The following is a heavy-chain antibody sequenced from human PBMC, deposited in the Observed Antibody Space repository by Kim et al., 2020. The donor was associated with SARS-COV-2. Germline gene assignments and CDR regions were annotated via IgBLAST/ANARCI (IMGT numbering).Heavy chain of an antibody. D-gene: IGHD2-2*01. CDR3: AREVVGYCSSTSCQGAFDI. Sequence: ASVKVSCKASGYTFTGYYMHWVRQAPGQGLEWMGRINPNSGGTNYAQKFQGRVTMTRDTSISTAYMELSRLRSDDTVVYYCAREVVGYCSSTSCQGAFDIWGQGTMVTVSS. V-gene: IGHV1-2*05. CDR2: INPNSGGT. J-gene: IGHJ3*02. CDR1: GYTFTGYY.